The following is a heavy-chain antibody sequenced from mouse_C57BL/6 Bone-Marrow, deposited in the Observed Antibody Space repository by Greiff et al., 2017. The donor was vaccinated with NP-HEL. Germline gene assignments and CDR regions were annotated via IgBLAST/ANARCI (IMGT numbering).Heavy chain of an antibody. CDR3: AREDYYGSQCVGFDV. V-gene: IGHV1-61*01. CDR1: GYTFTSYW. J-gene: IGHJ1*03. Sequence: VQLQQPGAELVRPGSSVKLSCKASGYTFTSYWMDWVKQRPGEGLVWIGNIYPSGSETHYNQKFKDKATLTVAKSSSTAYLQLSSLTSEDCAVYYCAREDYYGSQCVGFDVGGTGTTVTVSS. CDR2: IYPSGSET. D-gene: IGHD1-1*01.